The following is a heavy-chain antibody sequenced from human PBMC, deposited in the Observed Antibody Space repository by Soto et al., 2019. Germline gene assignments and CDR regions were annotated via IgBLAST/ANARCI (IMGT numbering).Heavy chain of an antibody. Sequence: EVQLLESGGGLVQPGGSLRLSCAASGFTFSSYAMSWVRQAPGNGLEWVSAISGSGGSTYYADSVKGRFTISRDNSKNTLYLQMNSLRAEDTAVYYCAKDQCGSSTSCHYYYYYYMDVWGKGTTVTVSS. CDR3: AKDQCGSSTSCHYYYYYYMDV. CDR1: GFTFSSYA. J-gene: IGHJ6*03. V-gene: IGHV3-23*01. D-gene: IGHD2-2*01. CDR2: ISGSGGST.